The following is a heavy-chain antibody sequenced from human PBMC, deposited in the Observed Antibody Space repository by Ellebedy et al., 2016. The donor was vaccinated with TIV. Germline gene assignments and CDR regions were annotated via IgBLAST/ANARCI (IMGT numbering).Heavy chain of an antibody. D-gene: IGHD3-3*01. CDR2: IYSGGST. Sequence: PGGSLRLSCAASGFTVSSNYMSWVRQAPGKGLEWVSVIYSGGSTYYADSVKGRFTISRDNSKNTLYLQMNSLRAEDTAVYYCARDRSVWLLLYDYGMDVWGQGTTVTVSS. V-gene: IGHV3-66*01. CDR3: ARDRSVWLLLYDYGMDV. CDR1: GFTVSSNY. J-gene: IGHJ6*02.